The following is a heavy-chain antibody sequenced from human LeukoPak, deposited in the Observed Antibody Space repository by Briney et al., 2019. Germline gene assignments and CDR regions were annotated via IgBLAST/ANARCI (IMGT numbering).Heavy chain of an antibody. CDR2: INHSGST. CDR1: GGSLSGYY. D-gene: IGHD2-15*01. V-gene: IGHV4-34*01. Sequence: SETLSLTCAVYGGSLSGYYWSWIRQPTGKGLEWIGEINHSGSTNYNPSLKSRVTISADTSKNQFSLKLSSVTAADTAVYYCASGPHVGVVVAGLRDIWGQGTMVTVSS. CDR3: ASGPHVGVVVAGLRDI. J-gene: IGHJ3*02.